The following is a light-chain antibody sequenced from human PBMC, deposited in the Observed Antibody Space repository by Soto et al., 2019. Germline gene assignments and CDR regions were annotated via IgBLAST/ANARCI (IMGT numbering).Light chain of an antibody. CDR3: QQYRSSPLT. V-gene: IGKV3-20*01. CDR1: QSVGSSY. J-gene: IGKJ4*01. Sequence: EIGLTQSPGTLSLSPGEGATLSCRASQSVGSSYVAWYQQKPGQAPRLLISDTSSRATGIPDRFSGSGSGSEFTLTISRLEPEDAAVYYCQQYRSSPLTFGAGTKIEIK. CDR2: DTS.